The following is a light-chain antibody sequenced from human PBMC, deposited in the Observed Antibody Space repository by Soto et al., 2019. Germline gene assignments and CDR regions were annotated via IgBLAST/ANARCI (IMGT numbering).Light chain of an antibody. CDR1: QSLVFSDGNTY. V-gene: IGKV2-30*01. J-gene: IGKJ5*01. CDR2: KVS. Sequence: DVVITQSPLSLPVTLGQPASISCRSSQSLVFSDGNTYLNWFQQRPGHSPRRLIYKVSSRDSGVPDRFSGSGSGTDFTLRISRVEADDVGVYYCMQGTHWPPITFGQGTRLEI. CDR3: MQGTHWPPIT.